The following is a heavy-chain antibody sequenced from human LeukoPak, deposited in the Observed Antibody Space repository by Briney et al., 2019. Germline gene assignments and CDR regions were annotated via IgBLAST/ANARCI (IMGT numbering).Heavy chain of an antibody. V-gene: IGHV4-61*02. CDR1: GGSISSGSYY. D-gene: IGHD6-19*01. CDR3: ARGVSPVSGLAVARSNYYYYYYMDV. CDR2: IYTSGTT. J-gene: IGHJ6*03. Sequence: PSETLSLTCTVSGGSISSGSYYWSWIRQPAGKGLEWIGRIYTSGTTNYNPSLNPSLKSRGTMSVDTSKNQFSLKLTSVTAADTAVYYRARGVSPVSGLAVARSNYYYYYYMDVWGKGTTVTISS.